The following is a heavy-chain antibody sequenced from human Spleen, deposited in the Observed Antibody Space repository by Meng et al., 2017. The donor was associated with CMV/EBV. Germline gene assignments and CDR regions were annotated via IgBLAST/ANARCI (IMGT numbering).Heavy chain of an antibody. CDR2: ISGPGGRT. Sequence: GGSLRLSCAASGFTFSSYAMAWVRQAPGKGLEWVSTISGPGGRTYYADSVKGRFTISRDNSMTTLYLQMNSLRAEDTAVYYCARGGYNYTPLDYWGQGTLVTVSS. J-gene: IGHJ4*02. CDR1: GFTFSSYA. D-gene: IGHD5-24*01. V-gene: IGHV3-23*01. CDR3: ARGGYNYTPLDY.